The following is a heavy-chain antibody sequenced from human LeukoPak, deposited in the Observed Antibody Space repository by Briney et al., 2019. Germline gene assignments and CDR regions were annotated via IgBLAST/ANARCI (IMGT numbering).Heavy chain of an antibody. Sequence: GASVKVSCKVSGYTLTELSMHWVRQAPGKGLEWMGGFDPEDGETIYAQKFQGRVTMTEDTSTDTAYMELSSLRSEDTAVYYCATLLRDYYDSSVGAFDIWGQGTMVTVSS. CDR3: ATLLRDYYDSSVGAFDI. J-gene: IGHJ3*02. V-gene: IGHV1-24*01. CDR1: GYTLTELS. CDR2: FDPEDGET. D-gene: IGHD3-22*01.